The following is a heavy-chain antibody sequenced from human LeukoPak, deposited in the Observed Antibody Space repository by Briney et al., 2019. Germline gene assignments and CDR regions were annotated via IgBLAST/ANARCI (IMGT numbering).Heavy chain of an antibody. V-gene: IGHV3-30*02. Sequence: QPGGSLRLSCAASGFTFSSYGMHWVRQAPGKGLKWVAFIRYDGSNKYYADSVKGRFTISRDNSKNTLYLQMNSLRAEDTAVYYCAKGGLLWFGEFEGFDPWGQGTLVTVSS. CDR1: GFTFSSYG. D-gene: IGHD3-10*01. CDR3: AKGGLLWFGEFEGFDP. CDR2: IRYDGSNK. J-gene: IGHJ5*02.